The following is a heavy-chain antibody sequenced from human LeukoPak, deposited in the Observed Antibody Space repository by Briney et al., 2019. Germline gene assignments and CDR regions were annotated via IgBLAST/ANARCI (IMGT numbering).Heavy chain of an antibody. CDR2: ISGSGGST. CDR3: ARATWDPNYYYYMDV. Sequence: GGSLRLSCAASGSTFSSYAMSWVRQAPGKGLEWVSAISGSGGSTYYADSVKGLFTISRDNAKNSLFLQMNSLRAEDTAVYFCARATWDPNYYYYMDVWGKGTTVTIPS. V-gene: IGHV3-23*01. D-gene: IGHD1-26*01. J-gene: IGHJ6*03. CDR1: GSTFSSYA.